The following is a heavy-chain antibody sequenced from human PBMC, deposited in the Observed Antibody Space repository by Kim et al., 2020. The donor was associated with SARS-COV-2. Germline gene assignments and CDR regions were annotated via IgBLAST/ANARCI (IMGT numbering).Heavy chain of an antibody. CDR1: GGSISSSSYY. V-gene: IGHV4-39*01. CDR2: IYYSGST. J-gene: IGHJ5*02. D-gene: IGHD2-2*01. CDR3: ASRMLHCSSTSCYPRLNWFDP. Sequence: SETLSLTCTVSGGSISSSSYYWGWIRQPPGKGLEWIGGIYYSGSTYYNPSLKSRVTISVDTSKNQFSLKLSSVTAADTAVYYCASRMLHCSSTSCYPRLNWFDPWGQGTLVTVCS.